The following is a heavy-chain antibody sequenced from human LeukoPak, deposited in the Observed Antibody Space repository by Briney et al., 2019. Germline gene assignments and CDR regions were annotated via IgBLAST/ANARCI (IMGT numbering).Heavy chain of an antibody. CDR2: IYYSGST. D-gene: IGHD3-10*01. Sequence: SETLSLTCTVSGGSISGYYWSWIRQPPGKGLEWIGYIYYSGSTNYNPSLKSRVTISVDTSKNQFSLKLSSVTAADTAVYYCARSYSHSYYFDYWGQGTLVTVSS. CDR3: ARSYSHSYYFDY. J-gene: IGHJ4*02. V-gene: IGHV4-59*01. CDR1: GGSISGYY.